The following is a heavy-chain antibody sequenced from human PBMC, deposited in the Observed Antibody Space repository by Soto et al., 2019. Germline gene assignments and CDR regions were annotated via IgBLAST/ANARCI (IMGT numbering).Heavy chain of an antibody. Sequence: SVKVSCKASGGTFSSYSISWVRQAPGQGLEWMGGIIPIFGTANYAQKFQGRVTITADESTSTAYMELSSLRSEDTAVYYCARDVQVAATPSWFDPWGQGTLVTVSS. V-gene: IGHV1-69*13. D-gene: IGHD2-15*01. CDR3: ARDVQVAATPSWFDP. CDR2: IIPIFGTA. CDR1: GGTFSSYS. J-gene: IGHJ5*02.